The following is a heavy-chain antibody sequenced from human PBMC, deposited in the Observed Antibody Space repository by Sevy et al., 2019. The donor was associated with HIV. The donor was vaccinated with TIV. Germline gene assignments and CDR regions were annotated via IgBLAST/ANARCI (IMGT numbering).Heavy chain of an antibody. J-gene: IGHJ6*02. D-gene: IGHD3-3*01. Sequence: ASVKVSCKASGYTFSDSGYYVHWVRQAPGQGLEWMGWINPKSGATNYAQKFQGRVTMTRDTSVSTANMELSRLTSDETAVYYYARESYDFWTGPVDYDYGMDVWGQGTTVTVSS. V-gene: IGHV1-2*02. CDR2: INPKSGAT. CDR1: GYTFSDSGYY. CDR3: ARESYDFWTGPVDYDYGMDV.